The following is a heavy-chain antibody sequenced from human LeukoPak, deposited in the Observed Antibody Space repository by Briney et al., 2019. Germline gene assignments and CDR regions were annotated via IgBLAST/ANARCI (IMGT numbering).Heavy chain of an antibody. D-gene: IGHD3-22*01. CDR3: ARGGAMIVVVNFDY. V-gene: IGHV1-69*05. CDR1: GGTFSSYA. Sequence: ASVKVSCKASGGTFSSYAISWVRQAPGQGLEWMGGIIPIFGTANYAQKFQGRVTMTRDMSTSTVYMELSSLRSEDTAVYYCARGGAMIVVVNFDYWGQGTLVTVSS. CDR2: IIPIFGTA. J-gene: IGHJ4*02.